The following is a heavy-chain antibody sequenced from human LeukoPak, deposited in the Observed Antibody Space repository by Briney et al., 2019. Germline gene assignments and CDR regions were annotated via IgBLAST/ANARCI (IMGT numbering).Heavy chain of an antibody. Sequence: PSETLSLTCTVSGGSISSSSYYWGWIRQPPGKGLEWIGSIYYRGSTYYNPSLKSRGTISVDTSKNQFSLKLISVTAADTAVYYCASLSRGLAYCGGDCYYDYWGQGTLVTVSS. CDR3: ASLSRGLAYCGGDCYYDY. J-gene: IGHJ4*02. V-gene: IGHV4-39*01. D-gene: IGHD2-21*01. CDR2: IYYRGST. CDR1: GGSISSSSYY.